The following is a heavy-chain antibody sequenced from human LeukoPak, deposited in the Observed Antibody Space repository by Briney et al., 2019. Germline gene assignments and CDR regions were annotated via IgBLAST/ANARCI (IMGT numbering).Heavy chain of an antibody. J-gene: IGHJ6*03. Sequence: SETLSLTCTVSGGSISSYYWSWIRQPAGKGLEWIGRIYTSGSTNYNPSLKSRVTMSVDTSKNQFSLKLSSVTAADTAVYYCARERLYFDPYYYYYMDVWGKGTTVTISS. CDR3: ARERLYFDPYYYYYMDV. V-gene: IGHV4-4*07. CDR2: IYTSGST. CDR1: GGSISSYY. D-gene: IGHD3-9*01.